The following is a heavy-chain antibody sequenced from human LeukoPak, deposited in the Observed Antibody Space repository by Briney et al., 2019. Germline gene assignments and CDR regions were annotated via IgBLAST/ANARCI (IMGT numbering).Heavy chain of an antibody. D-gene: IGHD2-2*01. Sequence: PSETLSLTCTVSGGSISSYYWSWIRQPPGKGLEWIGYIYYSGSTNYNPSLKSRVTISVDTSKNQFSLKLSSVAAADTAVYYCARVQLPENWFDPWGQGTLVTVSS. CDR1: GGSISSYY. CDR2: IYYSGST. CDR3: ARVQLPENWFDP. J-gene: IGHJ5*02. V-gene: IGHV4-59*01.